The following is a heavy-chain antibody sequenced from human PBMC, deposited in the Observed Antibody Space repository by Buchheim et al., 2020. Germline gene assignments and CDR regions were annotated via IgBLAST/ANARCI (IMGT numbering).Heavy chain of an antibody. CDR3: AREWGDLGGMDV. Sequence: QVQVVQSAAEVKKPGTSVKVSCKASGDTFTNYYIHWVRQTPGQGLEWLAVINPNGGVTSRAEKFRGRVTVTSDMSTTTVYMELSILRSEDTAVYYCAREWGDLGGMDVWGQGTT. CDR1: GDTFTNYY. CDR2: INPNGGVT. D-gene: IGHD3-10*01. V-gene: IGHV1-46*01. J-gene: IGHJ6*02.